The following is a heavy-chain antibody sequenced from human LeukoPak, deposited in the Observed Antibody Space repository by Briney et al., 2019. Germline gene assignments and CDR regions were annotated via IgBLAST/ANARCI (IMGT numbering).Heavy chain of an antibody. Sequence: SETLSLTCTVSGDSISSSYYWGWIRQPPGKGLEWIGSIYYSGSTYYNPSLMSRVTISVDTSKNQFSLKLSSVTAADTAVYYCARHQTAFTWGQGTLVTVSS. D-gene: IGHD2-21*02. CDR1: GDSISSSYY. CDR3: ARHQTAFT. V-gene: IGHV4-39*01. J-gene: IGHJ4*02. CDR2: IYYSGST.